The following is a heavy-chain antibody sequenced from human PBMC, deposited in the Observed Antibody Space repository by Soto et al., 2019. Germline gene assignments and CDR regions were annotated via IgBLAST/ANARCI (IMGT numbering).Heavy chain of an antibody. CDR1: GFTFSNAW. Sequence: EVQLVESGGGLVERGGSLRLSCAASGFTFSNAWMSWVRQAPGKGLEWVGRIKSKTDAGTVDYAAPVKGRFTISRDDSTNMLFLQMNGVKTEDTAVYYCITVDYYDSIGYYSLDYWGQGPLVTVSS. D-gene: IGHD3-22*01. CDR3: ITVDYYDSIGYYSLDY. J-gene: IGHJ4*02. V-gene: IGHV3-15*01. CDR2: IKSKTDAGTV.